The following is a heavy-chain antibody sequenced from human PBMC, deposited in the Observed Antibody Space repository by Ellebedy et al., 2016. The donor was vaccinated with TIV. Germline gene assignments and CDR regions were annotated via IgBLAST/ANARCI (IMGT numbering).Heavy chain of an antibody. CDR3: ARPPTTVTSSVLSFPMDV. V-gene: IGHV3-30-3*01. J-gene: IGHJ6*02. CDR2: ISYDGSNK. CDR1: GFTFSSYA. Sequence: GGSLRLSCAASGFTFSSYAMHWVRQAPGKGLEWVAVISYDGSNKYYADSVKGRFTISRDNSKNTLYLQMNSLRAEDTAVYYCARPPTTVTSSVLSFPMDVWGQGTTVTVSS. D-gene: IGHD4-11*01.